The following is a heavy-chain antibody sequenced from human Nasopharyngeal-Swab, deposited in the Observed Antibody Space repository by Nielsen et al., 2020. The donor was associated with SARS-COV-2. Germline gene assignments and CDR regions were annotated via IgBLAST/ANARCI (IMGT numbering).Heavy chain of an antibody. CDR3: TRGSNLVVAVADY. CDR1: GFTFSVYW. J-gene: IGHJ4*02. Sequence: GGSLRLSCAASGFTFSVYWIHWVRQAPGKGLVYVAGINADGSDKRYADSVKGRFTIPRDNAKSTAFLEMNSLSADETAVYYCTRGSNLVVAVADYWGQGTLVTLSS. V-gene: IGHV3-74*01. CDR2: INADGSDK. D-gene: IGHD2-15*01.